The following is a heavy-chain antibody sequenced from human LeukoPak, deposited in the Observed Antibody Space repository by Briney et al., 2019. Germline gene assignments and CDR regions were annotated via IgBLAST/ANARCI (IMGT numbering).Heavy chain of an antibody. V-gene: IGHV4-34*01. CDR1: GGSFSGYY. CDR3: ARHDDGSGIY. CDR2: INHSGSI. D-gene: IGHD3-10*01. Sequence: SETLSLTCAVYGGSFSGYYWSWIRQPPGKGLEWIGEINHSGSINYNPSLKSRVTISVDTSKNQFSLKLSSVTAADTAVYYCARHDDGSGIYWGQGTLVTVSS. J-gene: IGHJ4*02.